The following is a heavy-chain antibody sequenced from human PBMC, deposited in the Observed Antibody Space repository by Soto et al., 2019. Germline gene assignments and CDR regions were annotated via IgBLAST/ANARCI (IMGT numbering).Heavy chain of an antibody. CDR2: IWYDGSNK. D-gene: IGHD3-16*01. J-gene: IGHJ4*02. CDR3: ARAVGPFDY. CDR1: GFTFSTYG. Sequence: QVQLVESGGGVVQPGRSLRLSCAASGFTFSTYGMHWVRQAPGKGLEWVAVIWYDGSNKYYADSVKGRFIISRDNSQDMLYLQMNSLRAEDTAVYYCARAVGPFDYWGQGTLVTVSS. V-gene: IGHV3-33*01.